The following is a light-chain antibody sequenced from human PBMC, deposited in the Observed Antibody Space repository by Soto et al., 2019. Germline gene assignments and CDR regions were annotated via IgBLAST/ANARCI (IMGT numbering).Light chain of an antibody. V-gene: IGKV1-6*01. J-gene: IGKJ4*01. CDR2: AAS. Sequence: IQMTQSPSTLSSSLGDTVTITCRASQSISVSLAWYQQKPGKAPNLLIYAASSLQSGAPSRFSGSGSGTDFTLTISSLQPEDFATYYCLQDYSFPRTVGGGTKV. CDR3: LQDYSFPRT. CDR1: QSISVS.